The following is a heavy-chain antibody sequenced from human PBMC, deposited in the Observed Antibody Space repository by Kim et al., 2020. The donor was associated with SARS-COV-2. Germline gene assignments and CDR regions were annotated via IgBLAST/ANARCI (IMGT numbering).Heavy chain of an antibody. CDR2: INGDGSTT. CDR3: ARSSGWYD. D-gene: IGHD6-19*01. Sequence: GGSLRLSCAASGFTFSSHWMHWVRQAPGKGLVWVSRINGDGSTTNYADSVKGRFSISRDNAKNTLYLQMNSLRAEDTAVYYCARSSGWYDWGQGTLVTVSS. CDR1: GFTFSSHW. V-gene: IGHV3-74*01. J-gene: IGHJ4*02.